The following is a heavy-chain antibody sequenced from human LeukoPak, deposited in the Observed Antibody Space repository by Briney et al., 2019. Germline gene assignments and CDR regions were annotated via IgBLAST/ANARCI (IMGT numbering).Heavy chain of an antibody. V-gene: IGHV3-21*01. CDR2: ITSSSYA. CDR3: ARKGSYYVFDY. Sequence: GGSLRLSCEASGFTFSTYNMNWVRQAPGKRLEWVSSITSSSYAFYADSVKGRFTISRDNAKNSLYLQMNSLRAEDTAVYYCARKGSYYVFDYWGQGTLVTVSS. CDR1: GFTFSTYN. J-gene: IGHJ4*02. D-gene: IGHD1-26*01.